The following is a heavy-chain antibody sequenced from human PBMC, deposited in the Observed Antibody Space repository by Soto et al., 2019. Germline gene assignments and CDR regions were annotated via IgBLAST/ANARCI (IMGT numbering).Heavy chain of an antibody. Sequence: EVQLVESGGGLVKPGGSLRLSCAASGFTFSSYSMNWVRQAPGEGLEWFSFISSGSTYIYYADSVKGRFTISRDTARNSVYLQMNSLRAEDTAVYYCAREIQVAAADPSAFDFWGQGTMVTVSS. CDR1: GFTFSSYS. CDR3: AREIQVAAADPSAFDF. J-gene: IGHJ3*01. V-gene: IGHV3-21*01. D-gene: IGHD6-13*01. CDR2: ISSGSTYI.